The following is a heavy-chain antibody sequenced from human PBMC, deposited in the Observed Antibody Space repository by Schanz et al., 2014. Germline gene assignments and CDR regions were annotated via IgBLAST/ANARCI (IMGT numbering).Heavy chain of an antibody. Sequence: VQLVESGGGVVQPGGSLRLSCAASGFTFSTYAMSWVRQAPGKGLEWVAAISGSGGSTYYADSVKGRFTISRDNSKNTLYLQMNSLRAEDTAVYYCAKDPSHGDYDYYFDYWGQGTLVTVSS. CDR3: AKDPSHGDYDYYFDY. J-gene: IGHJ4*02. V-gene: IGHV3-23*04. D-gene: IGHD3-22*01. CDR1: GFTFSTYA. CDR2: ISGSGGST.